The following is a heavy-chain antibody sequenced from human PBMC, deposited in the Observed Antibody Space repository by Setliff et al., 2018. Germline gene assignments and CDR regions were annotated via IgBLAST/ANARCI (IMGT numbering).Heavy chain of an antibody. CDR2: INPDTGDT. Sequence: ASVKVSCKASGNIFTGHFLHWVRQAPGQGLEWMGWINPDTGDTHYPVNFQGRVTMTRDTSISTGSMELRSLRSDDTAVYYCARDLDYQYYYDSSGRDAFDIWGQGTTVTVSS. V-gene: IGHV1-2*02. J-gene: IGHJ3*02. CDR1: GNIFTGHF. D-gene: IGHD3-22*01. CDR3: ARDLDYQYYYDSSGRDAFDI.